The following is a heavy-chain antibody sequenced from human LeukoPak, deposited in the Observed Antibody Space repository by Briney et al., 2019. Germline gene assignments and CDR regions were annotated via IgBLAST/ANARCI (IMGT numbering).Heavy chain of an antibody. D-gene: IGHD4-23*01. CDR3: ARVGKSSRYYYYYYYMDV. CDR1: AYTFTSYY. Sequence: ASVKVSCKASAYTFTSYYMHWVRQAPGQGLEWMGIINPSGGSTSYAQKFQGRVTMTRDTSTSTVYMELSSLRSEDTAVYYCARVGKSSRYYYYYYYMDVWGKGTTVTVSS. V-gene: IGHV1-46*01. J-gene: IGHJ6*03. CDR2: INPSGGST.